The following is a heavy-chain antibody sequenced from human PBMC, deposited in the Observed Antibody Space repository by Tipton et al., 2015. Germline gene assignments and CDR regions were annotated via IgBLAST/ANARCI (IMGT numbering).Heavy chain of an antibody. J-gene: IGHJ2*01. CDR2: ISYSGSP. CDR1: GGSISNYY. CDR3: ARGHYVSGWYSHYFDL. V-gene: IGHV4-59*12. D-gene: IGHD6-19*01. Sequence: TLSLTCTVSGGSISNYYWNWIRQPPGKGLEWIGYISYSGSPNYNPSLRSRVTISVDASKNQFSLQLSSITAADTAVYHCARGHYVSGWYSHYFDLWGRGSLVTVSS.